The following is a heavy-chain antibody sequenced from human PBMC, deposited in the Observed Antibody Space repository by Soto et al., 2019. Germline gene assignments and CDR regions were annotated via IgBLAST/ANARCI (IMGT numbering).Heavy chain of an antibody. CDR3: AKDHDEDFGYDLDYMNY. V-gene: IGHV3-9*01. CDR1: GFNFDDYA. D-gene: IGHD5-12*01. J-gene: IGHJ4*02. CDR2: ISWEGGSV. Sequence: SLRLSCAASGFNFDDYAMHWVRQAPGKNMEGVSGISWEGGSVGYADSVKGRFTVSRDNAKNFLYLEMNNLRSEDTALYYCAKDHDEDFGYDLDYMNYWGQGTLVTVSS.